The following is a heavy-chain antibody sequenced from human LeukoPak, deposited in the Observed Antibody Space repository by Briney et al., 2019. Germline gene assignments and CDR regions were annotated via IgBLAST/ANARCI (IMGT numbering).Heavy chain of an antibody. J-gene: IGHJ4*02. V-gene: IGHV1-18*01. CDR3: ARDAHMSDYLWGSYRYKGISGD. CDR2: FNPYNGNT. Sequence: GASVKVSCQASGYTFKNFGISWLRQAPGQGLEWMGWFNPYNGNTIYTQKFQGRVTMTTDTSTSTANMNLRSLISDDTAVYYCARDAHMSDYLWGSYRYKGISGDWGQGTLVTVSS. CDR1: GYTFKNFG. D-gene: IGHD3-16*02.